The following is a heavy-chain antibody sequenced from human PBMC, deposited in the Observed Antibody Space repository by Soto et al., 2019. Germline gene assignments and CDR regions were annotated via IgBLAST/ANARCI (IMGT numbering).Heavy chain of an antibody. V-gene: IGHV3-23*01. J-gene: IGHJ4*02. CDR2: ISGSGTNT. Sequence: GGSLRLSCAASGLTFINHAMNWVRQAPGKGLEWVSSISGSGTNTYYADSVKGRFTISRDNFKNTLSLQMNGLRAEDTAVYYCASTKDRAWAFDYWGQGALVTVSS. D-gene: IGHD7-27*01. CDR3: ASTKDRAWAFDY. CDR1: GLTFINHA.